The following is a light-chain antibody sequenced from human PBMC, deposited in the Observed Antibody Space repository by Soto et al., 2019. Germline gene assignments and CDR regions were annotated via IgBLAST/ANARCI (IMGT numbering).Light chain of an antibody. CDR2: AAS. J-gene: IGKJ4*01. Sequence: DIQMTQSPSSLSASLGDRVTITCRASQGIGVYLAWFQQKPGKVPKLLIYAASALQSGVPSRFSGSGSGTDFTLTISSLQPEDFATYYGQKYISAPLTFGGGTKVEIK. V-gene: IGKV1-27*01. CDR3: QKYISAPLT. CDR1: QGIGVY.